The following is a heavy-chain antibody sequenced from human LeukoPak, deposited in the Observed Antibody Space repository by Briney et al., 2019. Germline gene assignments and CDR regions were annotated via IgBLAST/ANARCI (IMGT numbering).Heavy chain of an antibody. CDR1: GFIFSSYN. CDR2: ISSSSTYV. D-gene: IGHD2-15*01. V-gene: IGHV3-21*01. J-gene: IGHJ4*02. CDR3: ARAGSGDY. Sequence: GGSLRLSCAASGFIFSSYNMNWVRQAPGKGLEWVSSISSSSTYVYYADSMKGLFTISRDDAKNSLYLQMNNLRAEDTAVYYCARAGSGDYWGQGTLVTVSS.